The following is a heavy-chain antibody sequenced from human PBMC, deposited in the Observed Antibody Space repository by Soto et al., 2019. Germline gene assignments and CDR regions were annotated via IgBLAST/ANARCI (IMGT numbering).Heavy chain of an antibody. D-gene: IGHD6-6*01. J-gene: IGHJ6*02. Sequence: GASVKVSCKASGGTFSSYAISGVRQAPGQGLEWMGGIIPIFGTANYAQKFQGRVTITADESTSTAYMELSSLRSEDTAVYYCARDLGSSSWDYYYYGMDVWGQGTTVTVSS. CDR3: ARDLGSSSWDYYYYGMDV. CDR1: GGTFSSYA. V-gene: IGHV1-69*13. CDR2: IIPIFGTA.